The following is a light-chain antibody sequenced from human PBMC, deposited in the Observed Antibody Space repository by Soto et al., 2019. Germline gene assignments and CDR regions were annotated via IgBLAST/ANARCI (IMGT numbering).Light chain of an antibody. CDR2: EDT. J-gene: IGLJ1*01. Sequence: QSALTQPASVSASPGQSIFISCTGTSEDIGAYDYVSWYQQHPGKAPKLMIYEDTKWPSGVSNRFSGSKSGNTAYLTISGLQAEDEADYYCWSYAVGRTYVFGTGTKLTVL. V-gene: IGLV2-23*01. CDR1: SEDIGAYDY. CDR3: WSYAVGRTYV.